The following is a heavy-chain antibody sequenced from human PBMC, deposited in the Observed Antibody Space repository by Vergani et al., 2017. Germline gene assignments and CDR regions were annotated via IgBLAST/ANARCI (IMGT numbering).Heavy chain of an antibody. J-gene: IGHJ4*02. Sequence: QVQLQESGPGLVKPSETLSLTCTVSGGSIRNYYCSWIRQSPGKGLEWIGYIYYSGSTNYNPSLKSRVSMSVDTSENRFSLKLSSVTAADTAVYYCARSIAADQFDYWGQGTLVTVSA. V-gene: IGHV4-59*01. CDR1: GGSIRNYY. CDR2: IYYSGST. CDR3: ARSIAADQFDY. D-gene: IGHD6-6*01.